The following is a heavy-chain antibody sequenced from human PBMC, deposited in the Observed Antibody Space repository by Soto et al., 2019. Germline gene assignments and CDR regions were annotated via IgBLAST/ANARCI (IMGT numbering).Heavy chain of an antibody. D-gene: IGHD6-13*01. CDR2: IYPGDSDT. CDR3: ARPPLGSSSWYYGMDV. J-gene: IGHJ6*02. Sequence: GESLKISCKGSGYSFTSYWIGWVRQMPGKGLEWMGIIYPGDSDTRYSPSFQGQVTISADKSISTAYLQWSSLKASDTAMYYCARPPLGSSSWYYGMDVWGQGTTVTVSS. V-gene: IGHV5-51*01. CDR1: GYSFTSYW.